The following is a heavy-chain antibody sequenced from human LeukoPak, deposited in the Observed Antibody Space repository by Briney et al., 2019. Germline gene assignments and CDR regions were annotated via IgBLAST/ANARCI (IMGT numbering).Heavy chain of an antibody. CDR1: GFTFSSYE. D-gene: IGHD6-13*01. V-gene: IGHV3-48*03. CDR2: ISTSGSTI. Sequence: GGSLRLSCAASGFTFSSYETNWVRQAPGKGLDWVSYISTSGSTIYYADSVKGRFTISRDNAKNSLYLQMNSLRAEDTAVYYCATSRGSWPDYFDYWGQGTLVTVSS. CDR3: ATSRGSWPDYFDY. J-gene: IGHJ4*02.